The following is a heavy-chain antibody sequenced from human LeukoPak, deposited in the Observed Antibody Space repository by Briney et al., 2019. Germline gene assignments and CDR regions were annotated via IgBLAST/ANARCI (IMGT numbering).Heavy chain of an antibody. D-gene: IGHD5-18*01. V-gene: IGHV4-59*08. CDR1: GGSISSYY. CDR3: ARQVTFGYAYAYYFDY. Sequence: SETLSLTCTVSGGSISSYYWSWIRQPPGKGLEWIGYIYYSGSTNYNPSLKSRVTISVDTSKNQFSLKLSSVTAADTAVYYCARQVTFGYAYAYYFDYWGQGTLVTVSS. J-gene: IGHJ4*02. CDR2: IYYSGST.